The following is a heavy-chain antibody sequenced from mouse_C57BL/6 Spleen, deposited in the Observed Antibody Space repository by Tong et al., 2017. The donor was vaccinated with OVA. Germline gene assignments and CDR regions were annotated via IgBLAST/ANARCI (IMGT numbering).Heavy chain of an antibody. CDR3: ASTYYYEDFDY. J-gene: IGHJ2*01. CDR1: GFNIKDYY. D-gene: IGHD1-1*01. CDR2: IDPANSNT. Sequence: EVQLQESGAELVRPGASVKLSCTASGFNIKDYYMHWVKQSPEQGLEWIGRIDPANSNTKYAPKFQGKATITADTSSNTAYLQLSSLTSEDTAIYYCASTYYYEDFDYWGQGTTLTVSS. V-gene: IGHV14-3*01.